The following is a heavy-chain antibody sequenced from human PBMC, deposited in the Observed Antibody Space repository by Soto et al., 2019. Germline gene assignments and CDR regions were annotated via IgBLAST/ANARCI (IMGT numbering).Heavy chain of an antibody. CDR2: IYYSGST. CDR1: VGSAGTEY. Sequence: SETLAPTCTVTVGSAGTEYRSLIRPPSGKGLEWIGLIYYSGSTNYDPSLKSRVTISVDTSKNQFSLKLSSVTAADTAVYYCGVGSSWNSYYHYIDVWGKGTTVTVSS. V-gene: IGHV4-59*02. CDR3: GVGSSWNSYYHYIDV. D-gene: IGHD6-13*01. J-gene: IGHJ6*03.